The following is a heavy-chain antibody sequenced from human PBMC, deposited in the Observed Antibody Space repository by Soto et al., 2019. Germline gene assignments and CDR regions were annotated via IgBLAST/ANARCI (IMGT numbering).Heavy chain of an antibody. J-gene: IGHJ6*02. CDR2: ISYDGSNK. D-gene: IGHD2-15*01. CDR3: ARGGVALVGASTIFTSYSGMDV. Sequence: QVYLVESGGGVVQPGRSLRLSCAASTFTFSSYAMHWVRQAPGKGLEWVAVISYDGSNKYYGDSVKGRFTISRDNSKNTLYLQMNSLRAEDRAVYYCARGGVALVGASTIFTSYSGMDVWGQGTTVTVSS. CDR1: TFTFSSYA. V-gene: IGHV3-30-3*01.